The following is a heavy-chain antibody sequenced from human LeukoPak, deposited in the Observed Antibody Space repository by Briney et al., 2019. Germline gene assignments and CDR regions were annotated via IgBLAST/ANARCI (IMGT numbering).Heavy chain of an antibody. V-gene: IGHV3-23*01. CDR2: ISGSGGST. J-gene: IGHJ4*02. D-gene: IGHD3-3*01. CDR3: AKEGGLDFWSGYYNGDYFDY. Sequence: SGGSLRLSCAASGFTLSSYAMSWVRPAPGKGREWVSAISGSGGSTYYAHSVKGRFTISRDNSKNTLHLQMNSLRAEDTAVYYCAKEGGLDFWSGYYNGDYFDYWGQGTLVTVSS. CDR1: GFTLSSYA.